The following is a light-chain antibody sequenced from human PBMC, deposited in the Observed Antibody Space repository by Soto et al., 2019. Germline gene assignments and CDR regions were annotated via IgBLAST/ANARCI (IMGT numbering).Light chain of an antibody. J-gene: IGLJ1*01. V-gene: IGLV2-14*01. CDR3: SSYTNINTGPCV. Sequence: QSVLTQPASVSGSPGQSITISCTGTSGDIGSYNRVSWYQQHPGKAPKLIIYEVTDRPSGVSNRFSGSKSGNTASLTISGLRAEDEAEYYCSSYTNINTGPCVFGTGPKLTVL. CDR2: EVT. CDR1: SGDIGSYNR.